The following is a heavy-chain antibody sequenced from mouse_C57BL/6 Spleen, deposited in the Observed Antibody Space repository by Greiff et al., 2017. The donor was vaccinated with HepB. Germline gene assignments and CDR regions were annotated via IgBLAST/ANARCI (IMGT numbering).Heavy chain of an antibody. CDR2: INPSNGGT. D-gene: IGHD1-2*01. Sequence: QVQLQQPGTELVKPGASVKLSCKASGYTFTSYWMHWVKQRPGQGLEWIGNINPSNGGTNYNEKFKSKATLTVDKSSNTAYMQLSSLTTEDSAIYYCARTPFIRGYFDVWGTGTTVTVSS. CDR3: ARTPFIRGYFDV. J-gene: IGHJ1*03. V-gene: IGHV1-53*01. CDR1: GYTFTSYW.